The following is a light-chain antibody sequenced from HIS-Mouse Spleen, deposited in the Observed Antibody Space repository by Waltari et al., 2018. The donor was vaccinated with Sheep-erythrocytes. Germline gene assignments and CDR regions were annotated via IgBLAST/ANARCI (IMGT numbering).Light chain of an antibody. Sequence: DIVMTQSPLSLPVTPGEPASISCRSSQSLLHSNGYNYLDWYLQKPGQSPQLLIYLGSNRASGVPDRFSGSGSGTDFTLKISCLQSEDFATYYCQQYYSFPFTFGPGTKVDIK. V-gene: IGKV2-28*01. CDR2: LGS. CDR1: QSLLHSNGYNY. CDR3: QQYYSFPFT. J-gene: IGKJ3*01.